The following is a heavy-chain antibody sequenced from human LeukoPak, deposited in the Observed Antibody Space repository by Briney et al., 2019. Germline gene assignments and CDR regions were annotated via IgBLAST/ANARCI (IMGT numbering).Heavy chain of an antibody. Sequence: GGSLRLSCAASGFTFSSYAMSWVRQAPGKGLEWVSAISGSGGSTYYADSVKGRFTISRDNSKNTLYLQMNSLRAEDTAVYYCTTDPGWYYDSSGYPLDYWGQGTLVTVSS. CDR1: GFTFSSYA. V-gene: IGHV3-23*01. J-gene: IGHJ4*02. CDR2: ISGSGGST. CDR3: TTDPGWYYDSSGYPLDY. D-gene: IGHD3-22*01.